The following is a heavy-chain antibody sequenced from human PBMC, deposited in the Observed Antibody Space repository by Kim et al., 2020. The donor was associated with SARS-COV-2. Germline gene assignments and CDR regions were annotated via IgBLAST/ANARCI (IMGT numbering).Heavy chain of an antibody. V-gene: IGHV3-48*03. CDR2: ISTSGGNR. J-gene: IGHJ3*01. CDR1: GFTFSSYE. D-gene: IGHD6-19*01. Sequence: GGSLRLSCAASGFTFSSYEMNWVRQAPGKGLEWVSYISTSGGNRYYADSVKGRFTVSRDNAKKSLFLQMSRLRAEDTAVYYCARGGIGVAFHAFDLWGQGTIVTVSS. CDR3: ARGGIGVAFHAFDL.